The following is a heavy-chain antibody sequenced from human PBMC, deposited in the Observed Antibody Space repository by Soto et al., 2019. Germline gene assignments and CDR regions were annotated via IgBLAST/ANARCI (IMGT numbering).Heavy chain of an antibody. CDR1: GFIFSNAW. CDR3: AIDFALRGMKGFQR. D-gene: IGHD3-3*01. V-gene: IGHV3-15*07. CDR2: IKSKSDGETI. J-gene: IGHJ1*01. Sequence: EVQLVESGGGLVKPGESLTLSCAASGFIFSNAWMNWVRQAPGKGLEWVGRIKSKSDGETIDYAAPVKGSLIISRDDSKNTLYLQMNSLKIDDTAVYYCAIDFALRGMKGFQRWVQGTLVTVSS.